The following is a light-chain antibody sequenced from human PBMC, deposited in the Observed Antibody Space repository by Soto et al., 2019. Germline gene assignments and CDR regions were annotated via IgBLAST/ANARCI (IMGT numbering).Light chain of an antibody. CDR1: QSVSSY. CDR2: DAS. Sequence: EIVLTQSPGTLSLSPGERATLSFRASQSVSSYLAWYQQKPGQAPRLLIYDASNRATGIPDRFSGSGSGTDLTITISSLEPEDFEAYYCQQRSNWPRTFGQGTKVDIK. V-gene: IGKV3-11*01. CDR3: QQRSNWPRT. J-gene: IGKJ1*01.